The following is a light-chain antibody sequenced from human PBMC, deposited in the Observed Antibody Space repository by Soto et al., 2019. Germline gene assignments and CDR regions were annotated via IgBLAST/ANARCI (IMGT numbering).Light chain of an antibody. CDR1: QNISGNY. Sequence: TQSPSALSASVGDRVTITCRASQNISGNYLAWYQQKPGQAPRLLIYGASNRATGIPERFTGSGSGTDFTLTISRLETQDSAMYYCQQYVISVTFGQGTRLEIK. V-gene: IGKV3-20*01. CDR3: QQYVISVT. CDR2: GAS. J-gene: IGKJ5*01.